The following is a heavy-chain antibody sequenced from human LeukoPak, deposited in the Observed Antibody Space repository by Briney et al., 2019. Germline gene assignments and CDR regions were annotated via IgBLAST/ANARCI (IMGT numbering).Heavy chain of an antibody. J-gene: IGHJ4*02. CDR3: ARGSYYFDY. CDR2: IKQDGSER. D-gene: IGHD2-21*01. Sequence: GGSLRLSCAASGFTFSSYWMTWVRQAPGKGLEWVANIKQDGSERYYVDSVKGRFTLSRDNAENPLYLQMNSLRVEDTAVYYCARGSYYFDYWGQGTLVTVSS. CDR1: GFTFSSYW. V-gene: IGHV3-7*04.